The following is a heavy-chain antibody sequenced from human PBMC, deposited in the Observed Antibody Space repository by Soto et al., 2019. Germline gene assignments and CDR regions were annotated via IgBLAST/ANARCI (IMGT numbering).Heavy chain of an antibody. CDR3: ARDLKPSTAVTLVVDC. Sequence: GGSLRLSCAASGFFFSAYCMSWVRQAPGKGLEWVASIKQDGSETYYLDSVKGRFTLSRDNAKNSLYLQMNSLRAEDTAVYYCARDLKPSTAVTLVVDCWGQGTLVTVS. CDR2: IKQDGSET. J-gene: IGHJ4*02. CDR1: GFFFSAYC. V-gene: IGHV3-7*01. D-gene: IGHD4-4*01.